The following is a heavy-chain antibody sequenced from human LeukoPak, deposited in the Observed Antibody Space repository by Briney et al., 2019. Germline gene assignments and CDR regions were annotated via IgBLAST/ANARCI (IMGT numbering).Heavy chain of an antibody. V-gene: IGHV4-34*01. Sequence: SETLSLTCAVYGGSFSGYYWSWIRQPPGKGLEWIGEINHSGSTNYNPSLKSRVTISVDTSKNQFSLKLSSVAAADTAVYYCARGVYIAAAQYAYWGQGTLVTVSS. J-gene: IGHJ4*02. CDR1: GGSFSGYY. D-gene: IGHD6-13*01. CDR2: INHSGST. CDR3: ARGVYIAAAQYAY.